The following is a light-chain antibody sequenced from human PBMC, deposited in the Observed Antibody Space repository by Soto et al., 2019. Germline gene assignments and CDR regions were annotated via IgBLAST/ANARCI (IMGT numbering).Light chain of an antibody. J-gene: IGLJ2*01. Sequence: QSALTQPASVSGSPGQSITISCTGTSSDVGGYNYVSWYQQHPGKAPKFMIYEVSNWPSGVSNRFSGSKSGNTASLTISGLQAEDEADYYCSSYTRNSTLVFGGGTKLTVL. V-gene: IGLV2-14*01. CDR3: SSYTRNSTLV. CDR2: EVS. CDR1: SSDVGGYNY.